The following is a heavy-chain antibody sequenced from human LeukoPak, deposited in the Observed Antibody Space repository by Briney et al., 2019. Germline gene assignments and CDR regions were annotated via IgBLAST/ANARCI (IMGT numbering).Heavy chain of an antibody. D-gene: IGHD3-10*01. CDR1: GFTFSSYA. Sequence: GGSLRLPCAASGFTFSSYAMSCVPQAPGKGLEWVSAISGSGGSTYYADSVKGRFTISRDNSKNTLYLQMNSLRAEDTAVYYCAKSETYYYGSAIDYFDYWGEGTLVTV. V-gene: IGHV3-23*01. CDR2: ISGSGGST. J-gene: IGHJ4*02. CDR3: AKSETYYYGSAIDYFDY.